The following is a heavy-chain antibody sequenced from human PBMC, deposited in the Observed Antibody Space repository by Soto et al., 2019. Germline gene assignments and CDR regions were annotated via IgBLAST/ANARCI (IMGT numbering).Heavy chain of an antibody. D-gene: IGHD2-15*01. CDR3: ASGIVVVVAATVQADYYYYGMDV. Sequence: SVKVSCKASGGTFSSYAISWVRQAPGQGLEWMGGIIPIFGTANYAQKFQGRVTITADESTSTAYMELSSLRSEDTAVYYCASGIVVVVAATVQADYYYYGMDVWGQGTTVTVSS. CDR1: GGTFSSYA. V-gene: IGHV1-69*13. CDR2: IIPIFGTA. J-gene: IGHJ6*02.